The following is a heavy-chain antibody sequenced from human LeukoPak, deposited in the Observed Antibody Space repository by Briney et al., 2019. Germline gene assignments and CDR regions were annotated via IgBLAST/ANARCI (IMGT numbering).Heavy chain of an antibody. D-gene: IGHD3-10*01. J-gene: IGHJ4*02. Sequence: GGSLRLSCAASGFTFSSYGMHWVRQAPGKGPEWVAFIRYDGSNKYYADSVKGRFTISRDNSKNTLYLQMNSLRAEDTAVYYCAKDQPYGSGSYPDYWGQGTLVTVSS. V-gene: IGHV3-30*02. CDR2: IRYDGSNK. CDR3: AKDQPYGSGSYPDY. CDR1: GFTFSSYG.